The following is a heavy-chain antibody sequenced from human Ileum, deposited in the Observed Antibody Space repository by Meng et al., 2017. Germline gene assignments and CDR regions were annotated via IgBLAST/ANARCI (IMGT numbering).Heavy chain of an antibody. CDR3: AREGAYNGGDY. CDR1: GYTFTTYG. Sequence: QFQLVQSGAEVKKPGALVKVSCKASGYTFTTYGISWVRQAPGQGLEWMGWMNTDKGNTNYAQKFQGRVTMTRDTSTSTAYMELRSLRSDDTAVYYCAREGAYNGGDYWGQGTLVTVSS. V-gene: IGHV1-18*01. D-gene: IGHD1-1*01. CDR2: MNTDKGNT. J-gene: IGHJ4*02.